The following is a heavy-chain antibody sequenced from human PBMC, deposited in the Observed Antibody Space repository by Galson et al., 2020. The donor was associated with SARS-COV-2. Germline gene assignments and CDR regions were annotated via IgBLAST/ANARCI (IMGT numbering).Heavy chain of an antibody. J-gene: IGHJ3*02. CDR3: TTYFYYDFWSGYYAFDI. V-gene: IGHV3-15*01. Sequence: GGSLRLSCAASGFTFSNAWMSWVRQAPGKGLEWVGRIKSKTDGGTTDYAAPVKGRFTISRDDSKNTLYLQMNSLKTEDTAVYYCTTYFYYDFWSGYYAFDIWGQGTMVTVSS. D-gene: IGHD3-3*01. CDR2: IKSKTDGGTT. CDR1: GFTFSNAW.